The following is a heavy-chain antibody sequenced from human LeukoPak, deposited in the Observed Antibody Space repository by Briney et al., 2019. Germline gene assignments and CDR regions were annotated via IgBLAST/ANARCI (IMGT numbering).Heavy chain of an antibody. CDR2: ILGTGDYT. D-gene: IGHD3-16*01. J-gene: IGHJ4*02. CDR1: GFTFSNSV. CDR3: ARGLKGTYDY. V-gene: IGHV3-23*01. Sequence: GGSLRLSCVASGFTFSNSVMTWVRQAPGKGLEWVSSILGTGDYTYFANSVKGRFTISRDNSKNTLYLQMNSLRAGDTAIYYCARGLKGTYDYWGQGTLVTVSS.